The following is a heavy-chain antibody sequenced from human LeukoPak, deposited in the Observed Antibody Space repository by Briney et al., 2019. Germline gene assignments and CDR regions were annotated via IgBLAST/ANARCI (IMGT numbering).Heavy chain of an antibody. J-gene: IGHJ4*02. CDR1: GYTFTGYY. CDR3: ARDRYCSSTSCFRFDY. CDR2: INPNSGGT. V-gene: IGHV1-2*02. D-gene: IGHD2-2*01. Sequence: GASVKVSCKASGYTFTGYYMHWVRQAPGQGLEWMGWINPNSGGTNYAQKFQGRVTMTRGTSISTAYMELSRLRSDDTAVYYCARDRYCSSTSCFRFDYWGRGRVVTVCS.